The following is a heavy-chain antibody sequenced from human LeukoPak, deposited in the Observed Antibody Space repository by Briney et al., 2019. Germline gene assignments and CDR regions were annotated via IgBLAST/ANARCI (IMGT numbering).Heavy chain of an antibody. Sequence: SETLSLTCTVSGGSISSHYWSWIRQPPGKGLEWIGYIHYRGGTNYNPSLTSRVTISVDTSKNQFSLKLSSVTAADTAVYYCAGEGITGFGWFDPWGQGTLVTVSS. CDR3: AGEGITGFGWFDP. D-gene: IGHD6-13*01. J-gene: IGHJ5*02. CDR1: GGSISSHY. V-gene: IGHV4-59*11. CDR2: IHYRGGT.